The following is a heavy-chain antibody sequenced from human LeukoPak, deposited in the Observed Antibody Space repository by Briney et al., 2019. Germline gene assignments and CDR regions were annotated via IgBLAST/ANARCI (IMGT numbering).Heavy chain of an antibody. Sequence: SETLSLTCTVSGGSISSYYWSWIRQPPGKGLEWIGYIYYSGSTNYNPSLKSRVTISVDTSKNQFSLKLSSVTAADTAVYYCARARYPGYCYYGMDVWGQGTTVTVSS. V-gene: IGHV4-59*01. CDR2: IYYSGST. D-gene: IGHD3-16*02. CDR3: ARARYPGYCYYGMDV. CDR1: GGSISSYY. J-gene: IGHJ6*02.